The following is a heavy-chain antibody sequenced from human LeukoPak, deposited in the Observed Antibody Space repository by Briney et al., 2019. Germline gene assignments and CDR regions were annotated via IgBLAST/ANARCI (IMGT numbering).Heavy chain of an antibody. J-gene: IGHJ3*02. V-gene: IGHV4-61*02. D-gene: IGHD1-26*01. Sequence: SETLSLTCTVSGGSISSGSYYWSWIRQPAGKGLEWIGRIYTSGSTNYNPSLKSRVTISVDTSKNQFSLKLSSVTAADTAVYYCARAIVVPEEAFDIWGQGTMVTVSS. CDR2: IYTSGST. CDR3: ARAIVVPEEAFDI. CDR1: GGSISSGSYY.